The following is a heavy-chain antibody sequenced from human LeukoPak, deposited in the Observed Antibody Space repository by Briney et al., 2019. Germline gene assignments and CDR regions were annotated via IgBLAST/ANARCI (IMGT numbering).Heavy chain of an antibody. CDR1: GFTFSSDW. D-gene: IGHD4-17*01. J-gene: IGHJ4*02. Sequence: GGSLRLSCAASGFTFSSDWMSWDRQAPGKGLEWVANIKQDGSEKYYVDSVKGRFTISRDNGKNSMYLQMNSLRAEDTAVYYCARWAGGHYDYWGQGTLVTVSS. V-gene: IGHV3-7*01. CDR3: ARWAGGHYDY. CDR2: IKQDGSEK.